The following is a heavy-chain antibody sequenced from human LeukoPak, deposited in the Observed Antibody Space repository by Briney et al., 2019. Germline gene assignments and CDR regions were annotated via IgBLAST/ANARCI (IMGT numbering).Heavy chain of an antibody. D-gene: IGHD6-13*01. CDR2: IYYSGST. J-gene: IGHJ5*02. CDR3: ARGGSSWQRDWFDP. Sequence: PSETLSLTCTVSGGSISSGDYYWSWIRQPPGKGLEWIGYIYYSGSTYYNPSLKSRVTISVDTSKNQFSLKLSSVTAADTAVYYCARGGSSWQRDWFDPWGQGTLVTVSS. V-gene: IGHV4-30-4*01. CDR1: GGSISSGDYY.